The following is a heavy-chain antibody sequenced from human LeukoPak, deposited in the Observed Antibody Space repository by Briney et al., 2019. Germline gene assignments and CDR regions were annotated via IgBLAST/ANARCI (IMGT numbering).Heavy chain of an antibody. Sequence: PGGSLRLSCAASGFTFSGYTMNWVRQAPGKGLEWISTISHSGSTTHYADSVKGRFIISRDNSKNTLYLQMSSLRAGDTAVYYCGKDDWLNWGQGTLVTVSS. CDR1: GFTFSGYT. CDR3: GKDDWLN. V-gene: IGHV3-23*01. J-gene: IGHJ4*02. CDR2: ISHSGSTT. D-gene: IGHD2-21*01.